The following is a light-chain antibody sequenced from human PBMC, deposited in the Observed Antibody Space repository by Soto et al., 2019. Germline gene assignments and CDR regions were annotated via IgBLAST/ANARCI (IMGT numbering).Light chain of an antibody. CDR1: QSVSSS. CDR3: QHYNNGPR. CDR2: GAS. V-gene: IGKV3-15*01. J-gene: IGKJ1*01. Sequence: EIVMTQSPATLSVSPGERATLSFRTSQSVSSSLAWYQQKPGQAPSLLIYGASTRATGIPARFSGSGSGTEFTLTISSLQSEDCAVYYCQHYNNGPRFGQGTKVDIK.